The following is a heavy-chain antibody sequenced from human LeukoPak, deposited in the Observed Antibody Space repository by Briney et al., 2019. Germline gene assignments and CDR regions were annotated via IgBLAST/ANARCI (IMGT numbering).Heavy chain of an antibody. CDR2: IYSGGST. V-gene: IGHV3-53*01. CDR3: ARAGASYGLIALDY. D-gene: IGHD5-18*01. Sequence: GGSLRLSCAASGFTFSSYAMSWVRQAPGKGLEWVSVIYSGGSTYYADSVKGRFTISRDNSKNTLYLQMNSLRAEDTAVYYCARAGASYGLIALDYWGQGTLVTVSS. J-gene: IGHJ4*02. CDR1: GFTFSSYA.